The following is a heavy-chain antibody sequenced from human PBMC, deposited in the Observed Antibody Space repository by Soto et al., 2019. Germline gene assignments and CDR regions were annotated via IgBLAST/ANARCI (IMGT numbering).Heavy chain of an antibody. D-gene: IGHD2-15*01. CDR3: ARRVVVVAAIGWFDP. Sequence: SETMSLTSTVSGGYISSSSYYWGWIRKPPGKGLEWIGSIYYSGSTYYNPSLKSRVTISVDTSKNQFSLKLSSVTAADTAVYYCARRVVVVAAIGWFDPWGQGTLVTVSS. CDR1: GGYISSSSYY. V-gene: IGHV4-39*01. CDR2: IYYSGST. J-gene: IGHJ5*02.